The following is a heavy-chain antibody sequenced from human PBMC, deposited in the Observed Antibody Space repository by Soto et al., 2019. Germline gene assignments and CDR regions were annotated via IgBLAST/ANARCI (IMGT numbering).Heavy chain of an antibody. D-gene: IGHD3-10*01. Sequence: SVKVSCKASGYTFTSYAMHWVRQAPGQRLEWMGWINAGNGNTKYSQKFQGRVTITRDTSASTGYMELSSLRSEDTAVYYCASGYYGSGSPFDHWGQGTLVTVSS. CDR3: ASGYYGSGSPFDH. CDR2: INAGNGNT. CDR1: GYTFTSYA. V-gene: IGHV1-3*01. J-gene: IGHJ4*02.